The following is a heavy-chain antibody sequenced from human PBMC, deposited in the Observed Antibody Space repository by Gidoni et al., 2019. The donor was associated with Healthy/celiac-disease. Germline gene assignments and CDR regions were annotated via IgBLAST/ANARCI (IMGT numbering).Heavy chain of an antibody. CDR2: IYSGGST. CDR1: GFTVSSNY. J-gene: IGHJ3*02. V-gene: IGHV3-53*04. CDR3: ARATGYSGYDFAFDI. D-gene: IGHD5-12*01. Sequence: EVQLVESGGGLVQPGGSLRLSCAASGFTVSSNYMSWVRQAPGKGLEWVSVIYSGGSTYYADSVKGRFTISRHNSKNTLYLQMNSLRAEDTAVYYCARATGYSGYDFAFDIWGQGTMVTVSS.